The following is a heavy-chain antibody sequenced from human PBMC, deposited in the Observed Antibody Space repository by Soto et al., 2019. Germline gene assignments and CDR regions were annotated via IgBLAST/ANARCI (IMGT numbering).Heavy chain of an antibody. D-gene: IGHD6-13*01. CDR2: ISYDGSNK. V-gene: IGHV3-30-3*01. CDR3: ARVYSSSWYETDY. CDR1: GFTFSSYA. J-gene: IGHJ4*02. Sequence: GGSLRLSCAASGFTFSSYAMHWVRQAPGKGLEWVAVISYDGSNKYYADSVKGRFTISRDNSKNTLYLQMNSLRAEDTAVYYCARVYSSSWYETDYWGQGTLVTVSS.